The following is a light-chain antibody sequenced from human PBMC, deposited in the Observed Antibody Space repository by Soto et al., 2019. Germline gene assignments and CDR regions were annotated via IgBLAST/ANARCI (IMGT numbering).Light chain of an antibody. Sequence: EIVMTQSPASLSVSPGETATLSCRASQSISNSLAWYQQKPGQAPSLLIYGASTRATGIPARFSGSGPGTEFTLTISSLQSEDSALYYCQQYNNWPPRTFGRGTKLEIK. V-gene: IGKV3-15*01. CDR2: GAS. CDR1: QSISNS. CDR3: QQYNNWPPRT. J-gene: IGKJ2*01.